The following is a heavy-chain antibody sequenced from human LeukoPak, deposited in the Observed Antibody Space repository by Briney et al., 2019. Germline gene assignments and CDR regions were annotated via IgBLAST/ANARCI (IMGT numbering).Heavy chain of an antibody. CDR1: RFTFSDYD. CDR2: ISSSSSYT. Sequence: GGSLRLSCAASRFTFSDYDMSWIRQARGKGLEWVSYISSSSSYTKYADSVKGRFTISRDNAKNSLYLQMNSLRAEDTAVYYCARGWSATDYWGQGTLVTVSS. V-gene: IGHV3-11*06. J-gene: IGHJ4*02. D-gene: IGHD5-24*01. CDR3: ARGWSATDY.